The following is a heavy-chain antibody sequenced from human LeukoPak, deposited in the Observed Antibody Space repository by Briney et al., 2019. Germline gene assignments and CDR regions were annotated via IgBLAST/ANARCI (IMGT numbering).Heavy chain of an antibody. CDR3: ARGSSSSQSRYYFDY. Sequence: SETLSLTCAVYGGSFSGYYWSWIRQPPGKGLEWIGEINHSGSTNYNPSLKSRVTISVDTSKNQFSLKLNSVTPEDTAVYYCARGSSSSQSRYYFDYWGQGTLVTVSS. V-gene: IGHV4-34*01. CDR1: GGSFSGYY. J-gene: IGHJ4*02. CDR2: INHSGST. D-gene: IGHD6-13*01.